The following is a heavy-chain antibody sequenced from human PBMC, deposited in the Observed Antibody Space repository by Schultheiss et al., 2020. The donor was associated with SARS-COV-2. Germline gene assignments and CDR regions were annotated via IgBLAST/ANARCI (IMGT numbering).Heavy chain of an antibody. CDR2: INPSGGST. J-gene: IGHJ6*02. D-gene: IGHD4-17*01. Sequence: ASVKVSCKASGYTFTSYYMHWVRQAPGQGLEWMGIINPSGGSTSYAQKFQGRVTMTRDTSTSTVYMELSSLGSEDTAVYYCAREISETTVTSREGFYYYGMDVWGQGTTVTVSS. CDR1: GYTFTSYY. V-gene: IGHV1-46*01. CDR3: AREISETTVTSREGFYYYGMDV.